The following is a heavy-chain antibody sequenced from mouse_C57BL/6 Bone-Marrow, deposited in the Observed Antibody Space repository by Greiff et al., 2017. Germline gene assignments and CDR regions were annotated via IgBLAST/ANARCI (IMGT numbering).Heavy chain of an antibody. D-gene: IGHD4-1*01. Sequence: VKLVESDAELVKPGASVKISCKVSGYTFTDHTIHWMKQRPEQGLEWIGYIYPRDGSTKYNEKFKGKATLTADKSSSTAYMQLNSLTSEDSAVYFCARGTDWDSLYWYFDVWGTGTTVTVSS. CDR1: GYTFTDHT. J-gene: IGHJ1*03. CDR3: ARGTDWDSLYWYFDV. CDR2: IYPRDGST. V-gene: IGHV1-78*01.